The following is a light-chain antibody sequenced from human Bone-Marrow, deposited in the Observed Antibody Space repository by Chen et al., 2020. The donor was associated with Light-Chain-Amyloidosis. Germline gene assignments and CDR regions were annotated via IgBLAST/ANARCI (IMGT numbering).Light chain of an antibody. V-gene: IGKV1-39*01. CDR2: AAS. Sequence: DIQMTQSPSSLSAYERDRVTITCRARQTIGKYLNWYQQKPGKAPKLLIYAASSLQSGVPSRFSGSGSGTDFTLSISSLQAEDFAMYYCQQSYSTPITFGQGTRLEIK. CDR1: QTIGKY. CDR3: QQSYSTPIT. J-gene: IGKJ5*01.